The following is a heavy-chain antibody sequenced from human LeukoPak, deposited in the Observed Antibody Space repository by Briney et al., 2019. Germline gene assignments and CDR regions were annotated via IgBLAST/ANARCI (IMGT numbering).Heavy chain of an antibody. D-gene: IGHD1-1*01. CDR2: ISASNGNT. CDR3: ARYPLSYTGNWCYFFDY. V-gene: IGHV1-18*01. CDR1: GYSYTSYG. Sequence: SVSLLHRASGYSYTSYGVIWVRGAPGQGLEWLGWISASNGNTNYAQKLQGRVTMTSDTSTSTAYMDLRSLTPDDTAFYYCARYPLSYTGNWCYFFDYWGQGTLLTVSS. J-gene: IGHJ4*02.